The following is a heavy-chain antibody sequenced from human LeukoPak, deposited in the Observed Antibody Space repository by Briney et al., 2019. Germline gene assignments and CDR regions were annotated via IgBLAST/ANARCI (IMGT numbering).Heavy chain of an antibody. V-gene: IGHV1-2*02. Sequence: ASVKVSCKASGYTFTDYYMHWVRQAPGQGLEWMGWINPNSGGTKYAQKFQGRVTMTRDTSIRTAYMEQTSLRSDDTAVYYCARGTWFGELLSNDCWGQGTLVAVSS. CDR2: INPNSGGT. CDR3: ARGTWFGELLSNDC. CDR1: GYTFTDYY. D-gene: IGHD3-10*01. J-gene: IGHJ4*02.